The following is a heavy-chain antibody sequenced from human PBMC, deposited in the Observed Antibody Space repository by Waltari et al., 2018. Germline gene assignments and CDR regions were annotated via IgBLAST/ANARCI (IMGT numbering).Heavy chain of an antibody. V-gene: IGHV3-9*01. CDR1: GSTCDDYA. D-gene: IGHD3-22*01. J-gene: IGHJ3*02. CDR2: INWNSGSI. CDR3: VKKNDEVYDRNGLVYDAFDM. Sequence: EVQLVESGGDWVQPGRSMRLACAASGSTCDDYAMHWVRQAPGKGLEWVSGINWNSGSIGYGDSVKGRFTISRDNARNSLYLQMNSLTTEDTALYYCVKKNDEVYDRNGLVYDAFDMWGQGTMVTVSS.